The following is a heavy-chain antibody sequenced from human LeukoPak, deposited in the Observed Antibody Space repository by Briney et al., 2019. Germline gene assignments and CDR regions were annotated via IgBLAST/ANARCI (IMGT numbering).Heavy chain of an antibody. V-gene: IGHV3-21*01. CDR2: ISSSSSYI. D-gene: IGHD4-11*01. Sequence: PGGSLRLSCAASGFAFSSYSMNWVRQAPGKGLEWVSSISSSSSYIYYADSVKGRFTISRDNAKNSLYLQMNSLRAEDTAVYYCARVLGGYSSRSYYYYMDVWGKGTTVTVSS. CDR3: ARVLGGYSSRSYYYYMDV. J-gene: IGHJ6*03. CDR1: GFAFSSYS.